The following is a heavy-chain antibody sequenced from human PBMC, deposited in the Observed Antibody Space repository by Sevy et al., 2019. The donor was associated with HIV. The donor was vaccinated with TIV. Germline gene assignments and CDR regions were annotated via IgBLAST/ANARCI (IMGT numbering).Heavy chain of an antibody. CDR1: GFKFDDHT. D-gene: IGHD5-12*01. Sequence: GGSLRLSCEASGFKFDDHTMHWVRQAPGKGLQWVSFIGGDKKKSSYASSVQGRFSISRDNRRNTLYLQMHSLRIEDTGLYFCAKDVGGFSGFDYWGQGTLVTVSS. J-gene: IGHJ4*02. V-gene: IGHV3-43*01. CDR2: IGGDKKKS. CDR3: AKDVGGFSGFDY.